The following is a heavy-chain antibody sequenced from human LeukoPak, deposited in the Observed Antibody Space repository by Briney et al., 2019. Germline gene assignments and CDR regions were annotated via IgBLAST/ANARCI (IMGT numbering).Heavy chain of an antibody. D-gene: IGHD1-1*01. J-gene: IGHJ4*02. V-gene: IGHV3-7*01. CDR3: ARIRNWNDYFV. CDR1: GVTFSSYW. CDR2: IHQDGSEK. Sequence: GGSLRLSCAASGVTFSSYWMSWVRQAPGKGLESVANIHQDGSEKYYVDSVKGRFTISRDNTNNSLYMQRNVLTAEATAFYYCARIRNWNDYFVWGQGPLVTVSS.